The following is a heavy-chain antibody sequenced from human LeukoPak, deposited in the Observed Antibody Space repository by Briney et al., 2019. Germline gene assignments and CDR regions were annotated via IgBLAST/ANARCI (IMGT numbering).Heavy chain of an antibody. J-gene: IGHJ5*02. CDR2: IIPIFGTA. CDR3: ARISGSYTSGWFDP. CDR1: GGTFSSYA. Sequence: SVKVSCKASGGTFSSYAISWVRQAPGQGLEWMGGIIPIFGTANYAQKFQGRVTITADKSTSTAYMELSSLRSDDTAVYYCARISGSYTSGWFDPWGQGTLVTVSS. V-gene: IGHV1-69*06. D-gene: IGHD1-26*01.